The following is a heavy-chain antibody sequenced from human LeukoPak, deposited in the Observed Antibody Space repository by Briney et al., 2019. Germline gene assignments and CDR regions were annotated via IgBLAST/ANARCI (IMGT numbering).Heavy chain of an antibody. V-gene: IGHV3-66*01. CDR1: GFIVSENY. CDR2: VYSGGLT. J-gene: IGHJ6*02. CDR3: VRDRWPGLGDF. D-gene: IGHD6-19*01. Sequence: GGSLRLSCAASGFIVSENYMSWVRQAPGKGLEWVSTVYSGGLTFYADPVKGRFTISRDNSKNTLHLQMSSLRAEDTAVYYCVRDRWPGLGDFWGQGTTVTVSS.